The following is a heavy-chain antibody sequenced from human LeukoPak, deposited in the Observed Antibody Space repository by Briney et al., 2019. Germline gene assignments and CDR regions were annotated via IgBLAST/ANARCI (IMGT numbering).Heavy chain of an antibody. D-gene: IGHD2-2*01. J-gene: IGHJ3*02. CDR2: IIPIFGTA. Sequence: SVKVSCTASGGTFTIYAISWVRQAPGQGLEWMGGIIPIFGTANYAQKFQGRVTITADESTSTAYMELSSLRSEDTAVYYCARDQDCSSTSCYAFDIWGQGTMVTVSS. CDR1: GGTFTIYA. CDR3: ARDQDCSSTSCYAFDI. V-gene: IGHV1-69*13.